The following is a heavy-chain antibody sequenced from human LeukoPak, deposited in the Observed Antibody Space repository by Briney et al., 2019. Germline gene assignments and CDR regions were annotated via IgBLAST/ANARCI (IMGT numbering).Heavy chain of an antibody. V-gene: IGHV4-39*01. CDR1: GGSRSSSSYY. D-gene: IGHD4-23*01. J-gene: IGHJ4*02. Sequence: SETLSLTCTVSGGSRSSSSYYWGWIRQPPGKGLEWIESIYYSGSTYYNPSLKSRVTISVDTSKNQFSLKLSSVTAADTAVYYCARLRMTTVARGLVFDYWGQGTLVTVSS. CDR3: ARLRMTTVARGLVFDY. CDR2: IYYSGST.